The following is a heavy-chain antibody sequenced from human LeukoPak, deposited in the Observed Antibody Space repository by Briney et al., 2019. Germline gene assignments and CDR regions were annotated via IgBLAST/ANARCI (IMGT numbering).Heavy chain of an antibody. J-gene: IGHJ4*02. CDR2: ISSDGSKE. Sequence: GGSLRLSCAASGFSFLHYGMHWVRQAPGKGLEWVAVISSDGSKEYYADSVKGRFTISRDNSKNTLYLHVNRPRAEDTAVFFCAKDGYCSGGSCYANFFDRWGQGTLVTVSS. CDR3: AKDGYCSGGSCYANFFDR. D-gene: IGHD2-15*01. CDR1: GFSFLHYG. V-gene: IGHV3-30*18.